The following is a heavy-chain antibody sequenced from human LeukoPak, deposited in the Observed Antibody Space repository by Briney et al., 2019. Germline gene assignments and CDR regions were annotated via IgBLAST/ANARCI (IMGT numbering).Heavy chain of an antibody. V-gene: IGHV3-21*06. CDR1: GFIFSSYS. D-gene: IGHD4-17*01. CDR3: ARADYGDYRREYFFDY. CDR2: ISSSSSYI. J-gene: IGHJ4*02. Sequence: GGSLRLSCAASGFIFSSYSMIWVRQAPGKGLEWVSSISSSSSYIYYADSVKGRFTISRDNAKNSLYLRMNSLRAEDTAVYYCARADYGDYRREYFFDYWGQGTLVTVSS.